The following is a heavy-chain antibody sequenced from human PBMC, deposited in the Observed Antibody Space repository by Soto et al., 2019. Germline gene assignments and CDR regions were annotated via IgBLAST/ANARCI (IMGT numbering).Heavy chain of an antibody. D-gene: IGHD3-10*01. Sequence: PSQTLPLTCAFYGGSFDDLEWSLERQTPGKGLGWVGEFSHAAATNYSPSLASRVAISVDTSKSQFSLHLRSVTAADTGLYYCARGQQVWYGDLTPYHRDMDVWGQGTTVS. CDR2: FSHAAAT. V-gene: IGHV4-34*01. CDR3: ARGQQVWYGDLTPYHRDMDV. J-gene: IGHJ6*02. CDR1: GGSFDDLE.